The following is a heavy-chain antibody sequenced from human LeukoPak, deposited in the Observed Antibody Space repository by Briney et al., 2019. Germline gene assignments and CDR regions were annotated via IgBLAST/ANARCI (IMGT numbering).Heavy chain of an antibody. J-gene: IGHJ4*02. CDR2: IIPIFGTA. Sequence: SVKVSCTASGGTFSSYAISWVRQAPGQGLEWMGGIIPIFGTANYAQKFQGRVTITADESTSTAYMELSSLRSEDTAVYYCTRAHSSGYNYFDYWGQGTLVTVSS. CDR1: GGTFSSYA. CDR3: TRAHSSGYNYFDY. V-gene: IGHV1-69*13. D-gene: IGHD3-22*01.